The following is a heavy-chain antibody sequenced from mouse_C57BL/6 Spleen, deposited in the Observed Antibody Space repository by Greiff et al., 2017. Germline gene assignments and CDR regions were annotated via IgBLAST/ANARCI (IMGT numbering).Heavy chain of an antibody. J-gene: IGHJ1*03. D-gene: IGHD1-1*02. Sequence: EVQRVESGPELVKPGASVKMSCKASGYTFTDYNMHWVKQSPGKSLEWIGYINPNNGGTSYNQKFKGKATLTVNKSSSTAYMELRSLTSEDSAVYYCARFRGSNWYFDVWGTGTTVTVSS. CDR3: ARFRGSNWYFDV. CDR2: INPNNGGT. CDR1: GYTFTDYN. V-gene: IGHV1-22*01.